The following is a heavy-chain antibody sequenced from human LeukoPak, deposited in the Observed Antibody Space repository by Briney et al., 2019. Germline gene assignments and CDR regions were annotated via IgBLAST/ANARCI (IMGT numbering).Heavy chain of an antibody. CDR3: ARGLSAIVY. V-gene: IGHV4-34*01. CDR1: GGSFSGYY. CDR2: INHSGGT. Sequence: SETLSLTCAVYGGSFSGYYWSWIRQPPGKGLEWIGEINHSGGTNYNPSLKSRVTISVDTSKNQFSLKPSSVTAADTAVYYCARGLSAIVYWGQGTLVTVSS. D-gene: IGHD2-15*01. J-gene: IGHJ4*02.